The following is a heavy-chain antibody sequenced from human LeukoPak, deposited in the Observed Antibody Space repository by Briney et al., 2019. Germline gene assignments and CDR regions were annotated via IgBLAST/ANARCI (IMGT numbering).Heavy chain of an antibody. V-gene: IGHV4-39*07. Sequence: SETLSLTCTVSGGSISSSSYYWGWIRQPPGKGLEWIGIIYHSGSTYYNPSLKSRVTISVDTSKNQFSLKLSSVTAADTAVYYCAREVKRGYSYGSPVDAFDIWGQGTMVTVSS. CDR1: GGSISSSSYY. D-gene: IGHD5-18*01. CDR2: IYHSGST. CDR3: AREVKRGYSYGSPVDAFDI. J-gene: IGHJ3*02.